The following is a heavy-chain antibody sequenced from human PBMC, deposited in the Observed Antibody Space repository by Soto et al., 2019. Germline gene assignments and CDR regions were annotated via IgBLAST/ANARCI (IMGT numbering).Heavy chain of an antibody. Sequence: EVQLVESGGGLVQPGGSLRLSCAASGFTFSSYWMSWVRQAPGKGLEWVANIKQDGSEKYYVDSVKGRFTISRKNAKNSLYLQMNSMRAEDAAVYYCARDFGSSSSLDYWGQGTLVTVSS. D-gene: IGHD6-13*01. J-gene: IGHJ4*02. V-gene: IGHV3-7*01. CDR2: IKQDGSEK. CDR3: ARDFGSSSSLDY. CDR1: GFTFSSYW.